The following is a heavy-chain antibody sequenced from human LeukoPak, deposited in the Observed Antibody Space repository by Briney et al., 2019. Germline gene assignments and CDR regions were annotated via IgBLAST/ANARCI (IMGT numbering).Heavy chain of an antibody. CDR2: IYASGGN. J-gene: IGHJ4*02. D-gene: IGHD2-2*02. Sequence: SETLSLTCTVSGGSVNSYYWSWIRQPAGKGLEWIGHIYASGGNDYNPSLRSRVSMSVDTSKNQFSLKLSSVIAADTAVYYCAREGGYCNSGYCYISLDYWGQGALLTVSS. CDR3: AREGGYCNSGYCYISLDY. V-gene: IGHV4-4*07. CDR1: GGSVNSYY.